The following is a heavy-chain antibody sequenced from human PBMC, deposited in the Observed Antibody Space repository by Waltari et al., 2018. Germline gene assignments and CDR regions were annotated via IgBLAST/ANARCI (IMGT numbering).Heavy chain of an antibody. J-gene: IGHJ4*02. V-gene: IGHV4-38-2*02. Sequence: GWIRQPPGKGLEWIGSIYHSGSTYYNPSLESRVTISVDTSKNQFSLKLSSVTAADTAVYYCARGSRFLEWLLLGYFDYWGQGTLVTVSS. CDR2: IYHSGST. D-gene: IGHD3-3*01. CDR3: ARGSRFLEWLLLGYFDY.